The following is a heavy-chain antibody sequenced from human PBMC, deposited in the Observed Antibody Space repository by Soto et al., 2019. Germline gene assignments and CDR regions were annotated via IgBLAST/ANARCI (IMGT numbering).Heavy chain of an antibody. J-gene: IGHJ4*02. CDR3: ARETNYDILTGSRPYYFDY. D-gene: IGHD3-9*01. Sequence: GLEWMGIINPSGGSTSYAQKFQGRVTMTRDTSTSTVYMELSSLRSEDTVVYYCARETNYDILTGSRPYYFDYWGQGTLVTVYS. V-gene: IGHV1-46*01. CDR2: INPSGGST.